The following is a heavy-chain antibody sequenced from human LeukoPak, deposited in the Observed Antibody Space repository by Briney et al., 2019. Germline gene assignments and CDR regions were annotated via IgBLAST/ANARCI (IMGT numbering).Heavy chain of an antibody. CDR1: GGSISSSTSYY. D-gene: IGHD1-1*01. J-gene: IGHJ4*02. CDR3: ARHRAAQLSKFDF. Sequence: AETLSLTCNVSGGSISSSTSYYWGWIRQPPGKGLDWIGSIYHSGETSYNPSLTGRLTIAVDTSKNQFSLRLRSVTAADTAVYYCARHRAAQLSKFDFWGQGALVTVSS. V-gene: IGHV4-39*01. CDR2: IYHSGET.